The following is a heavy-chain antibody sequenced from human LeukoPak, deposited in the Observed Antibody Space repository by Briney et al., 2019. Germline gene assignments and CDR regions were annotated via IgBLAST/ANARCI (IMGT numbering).Heavy chain of an antibody. CDR2: IYYSGST. Sequence: PSETLSLTCTVSGGSIRSSSYYWGWIRQPPGKGLEWIGSIYYSGSTYYNPSLKSRVTISVDTSTNQFSLKLSSVTAADTAVYYCATSYGSGSYYNILPDYWGQGTLVTVPS. CDR1: GGSIRSSSYY. CDR3: ATSYGSGSYYNILPDY. V-gene: IGHV4-39*01. J-gene: IGHJ4*02. D-gene: IGHD3-10*01.